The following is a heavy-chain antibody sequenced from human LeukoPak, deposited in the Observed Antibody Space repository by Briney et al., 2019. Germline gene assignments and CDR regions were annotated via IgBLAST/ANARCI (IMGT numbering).Heavy chain of an antibody. Sequence: SETLSLTCTVSGGSISSYYWSWIRQPAGKGLEWIGRIYTSGSTNYNPSLKSRVTMSVDTSKNQFSLKLSSVTAADTAVYYCARDGYYDFWSADRDWFDPWGQGTLVTVSS. CDR1: GGSISSYY. CDR3: ARDGYYDFWSADRDWFDP. V-gene: IGHV4-4*07. D-gene: IGHD3-3*01. CDR2: IYTSGST. J-gene: IGHJ5*02.